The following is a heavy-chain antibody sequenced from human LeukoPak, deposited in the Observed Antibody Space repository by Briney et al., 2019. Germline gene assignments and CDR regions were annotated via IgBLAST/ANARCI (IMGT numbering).Heavy chain of an antibody. J-gene: IGHJ4*02. D-gene: IGHD5-12*01. Sequence: SETLSLTCTVSGGSISSYYWNWIRQSPGKGLEWIGYISYSGSTNYNPSLKSRVTISLDASKNQFSLKVRSVTAADTAVYYCARGFDSKSTYFDYWGQGTLVTVSS. CDR3: ARGFDSKSTYFDY. CDR1: GGSISSYY. CDR2: ISYSGST. V-gene: IGHV4-59*01.